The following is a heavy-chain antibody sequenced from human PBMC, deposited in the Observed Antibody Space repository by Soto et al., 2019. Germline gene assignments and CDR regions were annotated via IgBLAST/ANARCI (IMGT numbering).Heavy chain of an antibody. V-gene: IGHV1-69*01. D-gene: IGHD2-2*01. J-gene: IGHJ5*02. CDR3: ASARGTSWYNWFDP. CDR2: IIPLFGTT. CDR1: GGNFSTSG. Sequence: QVQLVQSGAELKRPGSSVKVSCKASGGNFSTSGISWVRQAPGQGLEWMGGIIPLFGTTNYSRKFKGRVTVTEDESTKTTYMELSSLRFEDTAIYYCASARGTSWYNWFDPWGQGTQVTVSS.